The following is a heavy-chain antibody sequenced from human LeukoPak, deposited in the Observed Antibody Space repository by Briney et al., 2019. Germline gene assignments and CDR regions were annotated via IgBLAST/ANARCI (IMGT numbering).Heavy chain of an antibody. CDR1: GGSISSSSYY. J-gene: IGHJ4*02. CDR3: ARDEGSAYPFDY. Sequence: ETLSLTCTVSGGSISSSSYYWGWIRQPPGKGLEWIGNIYYSGSTYYNPSLKSRVTISVDTSKNQFSLNLNSVTAADTAVYFCARDEGSAYPFDYWGQGTLVTVSS. CDR2: IYYSGST. V-gene: IGHV4-39*07. D-gene: IGHD3-22*01.